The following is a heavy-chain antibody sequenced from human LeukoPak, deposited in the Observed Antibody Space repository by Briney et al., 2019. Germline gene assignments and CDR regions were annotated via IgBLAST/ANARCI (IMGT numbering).Heavy chain of an antibody. D-gene: IGHD3-10*01. Sequence: ASVKVSCKTSGYTFTAYYIHWLRQAPGQGLEWMGWMNPNSGGTKYAQTFQGRVTLTRDTSITTAYLKLSSLTSDDTAVYYCARRPPYYGSGTSNWFDPWGQGTLVTVSS. CDR3: ARRPPYYGSGTSNWFDP. CDR2: MNPNSGGT. V-gene: IGHV1-2*02. J-gene: IGHJ5*02. CDR1: GYTFTAYY.